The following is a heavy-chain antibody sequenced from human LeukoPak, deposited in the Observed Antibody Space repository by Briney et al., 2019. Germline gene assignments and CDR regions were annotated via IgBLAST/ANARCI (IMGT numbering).Heavy chain of an antibody. V-gene: IGHV4-38-2*02. D-gene: IGHD1-1*01. J-gene: IGHJ4*02. CDR3: ARHFVDNWIPRRRRFDY. CDR2: INHSGST. Sequence: SETLSLTCTVSGYSISSGYYWSWIRQPPGKGLERIGEINHSGSTNYNPSLKSRVTISVDTSKNQFSLKLSSVTAADTAVYYCARHFVDNWIPRRRRFDYWGQGTLVTVSS. CDR1: GYSISSGYY.